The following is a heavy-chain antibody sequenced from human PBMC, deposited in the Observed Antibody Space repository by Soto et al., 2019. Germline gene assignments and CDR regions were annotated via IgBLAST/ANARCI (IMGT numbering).Heavy chain of an antibody. Sequence: SETLSLTCVVSGGSISDSDWWSWVRQPPGKGLEWIGEIFHSGSTNCNPSLKSRVTMSVDKSKNQFSLKLNSVTAADTAVYYCARGRGGRYYDFWSGYSDYYGMDVWGQGTTVS. CDR2: IFHSGST. CDR3: ARGRGGRYYDFWSGYSDYYGMDV. V-gene: IGHV4-4*02. D-gene: IGHD3-3*01. CDR1: GGSISDSDW. J-gene: IGHJ6*02.